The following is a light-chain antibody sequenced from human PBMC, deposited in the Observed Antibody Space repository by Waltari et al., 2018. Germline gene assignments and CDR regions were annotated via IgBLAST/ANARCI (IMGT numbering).Light chain of an antibody. J-gene: IGKJ4*01. CDR3: QEYDSLPVT. CDR1: QSVKTN. Sequence: DIQMTQSPSTLSASVGDRVTITCRTSQSVKTNLAWYQQKPGKAPKVLIHKASRLAGGVPSRFSGSGYGTEFTLTISSLQPDDFATYYCQEYDSLPVTFGGGTRVEIK. V-gene: IGKV1-5*03. CDR2: KAS.